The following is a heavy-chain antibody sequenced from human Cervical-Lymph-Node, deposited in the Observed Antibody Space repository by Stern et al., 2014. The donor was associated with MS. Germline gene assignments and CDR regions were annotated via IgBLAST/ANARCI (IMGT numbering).Heavy chain of an antibody. Sequence: QVQLVQSGGGVVHPGRTLRLSCAASGFIFRNYGMHWVRKAPGTGLEREAGVWQEGSKKNYADSEKGRFTIPRDNSNNMVDLQMNSLRVEDMGMYYCTRDPRGYCSGGSCYQGFFDSWGRGTLVTVSS. CDR3: TRDPRGYCSGGSCYQGFFDS. V-gene: IGHV3-33*01. D-gene: IGHD2-15*01. J-gene: IGHJ4*02. CDR1: GFIFRNYG. CDR2: VWQEGSKK.